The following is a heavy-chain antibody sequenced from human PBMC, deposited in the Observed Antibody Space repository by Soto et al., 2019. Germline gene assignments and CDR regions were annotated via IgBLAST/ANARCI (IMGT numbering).Heavy chain of an antibody. D-gene: IGHD2-15*01. CDR2: IYYSGST. Sequence: QLQLQESGSGLVKPSETLSLTCTVSSGSIRSSSHSWGWIRQPPGKGLEWIGTIYYSGSTYYNLSLKSRVTISVDTSKKQFSLRLNSVTAADTAVYYCARLGPCGGGSCEIDYWGQGTLVTVSS. CDR1: SGSIRSSSHS. CDR3: ARLGPCGGGSCEIDY. J-gene: IGHJ4*02. V-gene: IGHV4-39*01.